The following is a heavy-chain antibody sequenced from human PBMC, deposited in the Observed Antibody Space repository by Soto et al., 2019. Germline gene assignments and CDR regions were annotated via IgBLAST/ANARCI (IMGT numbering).Heavy chain of an antibody. CDR1: GGSFNSFS. CDR3: ATDKANPCEF. J-gene: IGHJ4*02. CDR2: IIPVLGLT. V-gene: IGHV1-69*02. Sequence: QVQLVQSGAELKKPGSSMKVSCKTSGGSFNSFSFTWVRQAPGQGLEWVGRIIPVLGLTAYAQKFQGRITLSAVKSTSTAYMELSGLTSEDTAVYYCATDKANPCEFWGQGTLVTVSS. D-gene: IGHD3-10*01.